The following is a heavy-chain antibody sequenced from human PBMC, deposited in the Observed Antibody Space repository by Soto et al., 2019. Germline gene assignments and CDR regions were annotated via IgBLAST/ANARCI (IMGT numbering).Heavy chain of an antibody. J-gene: IGHJ4*02. CDR1: GGTFSSYT. Sequence: SVKVSCKASGGTFSSYTISWVRQAPGQGLEWMGRIIPILGIANYAQKFQGRVTITADKSTSTAYMELSSLRSEDTAVYYCARARSRYYDILTGPDHFDYWGQGTLVTVSS. V-gene: IGHV1-69*02. CDR2: IIPILGIA. CDR3: ARARSRYYDILTGPDHFDY. D-gene: IGHD3-9*01.